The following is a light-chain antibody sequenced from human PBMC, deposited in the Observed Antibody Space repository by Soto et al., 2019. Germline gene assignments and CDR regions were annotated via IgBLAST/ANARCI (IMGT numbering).Light chain of an antibody. Sequence: QSVLTQPPSVSAAPGQKVTISCFGSSSDIGNNYVSWYQHLPGTAPKLLIYETNNRSSGIPDRFSGSKSGTSASLTITGLQAEDEADYYWNSYTSSNTYVFGTGTKVTVL. V-gene: IGLV1-51*01. CDR2: ETN. CDR3: NSYTSSNTYV. CDR1: SSDIGNNY. J-gene: IGLJ1*01.